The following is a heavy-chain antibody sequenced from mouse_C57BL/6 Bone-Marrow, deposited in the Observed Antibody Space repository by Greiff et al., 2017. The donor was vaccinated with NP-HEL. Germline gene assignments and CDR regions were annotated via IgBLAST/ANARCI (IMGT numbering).Heavy chain of an antibody. V-gene: IGHV1-80*01. CDR1: GYAFSSYW. Sequence: VQLQQSGAELVKPGASVKISCKASGYAFSSYWMNWVKQRPGKGLEWIGQIYPGDGDTNYNGKFKGKATLTADESSSPAYMQLSSLTSEDSAVYFCARYNGSSYDIDYWGQGTTLTVSS. D-gene: IGHD1-1*01. CDR3: ARYNGSSYDIDY. CDR2: IYPGDGDT. J-gene: IGHJ2*01.